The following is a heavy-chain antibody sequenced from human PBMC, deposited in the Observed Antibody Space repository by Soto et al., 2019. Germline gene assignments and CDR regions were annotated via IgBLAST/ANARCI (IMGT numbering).Heavy chain of an antibody. D-gene: IGHD6-19*01. V-gene: IGHV3-73*01. Sequence: GGSLRLSCAASGFTFSGSAMHWVRQASGKGLEWVGRIRSKANSYATAYAASVKGRFTISRDDSKNTAYLQMNSLKTEDTAVYYCTRRGGWYDFDYWGQGTLVTVSS. J-gene: IGHJ4*02. CDR1: GFTFSGSA. CDR2: IRSKANSYAT. CDR3: TRRGGWYDFDY.